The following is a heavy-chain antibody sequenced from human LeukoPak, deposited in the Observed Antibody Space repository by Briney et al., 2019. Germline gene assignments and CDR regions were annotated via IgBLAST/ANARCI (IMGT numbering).Heavy chain of an antibody. CDR3: ARKEWELLLAYDY. D-gene: IGHD1-26*01. CDR2: ISSSGTTI. Sequence: PGGSLRLSCAASGFTFSNYEMNWVRQAPGKGLEWVSYISSSGTTIYYADSVKGRFTISRDNAKNSLYLQMNSLRAEDTAVYYCARKEWELLLAYDYWGQGTPVTVSS. CDR1: GFTFSNYE. J-gene: IGHJ4*02. V-gene: IGHV3-48*03.